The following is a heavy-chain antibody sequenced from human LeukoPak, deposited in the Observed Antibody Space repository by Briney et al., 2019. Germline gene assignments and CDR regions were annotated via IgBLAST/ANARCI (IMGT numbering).Heavy chain of an antibody. Sequence: GGASKVPWEAFGLPFKRFSKNWGAQDPGKRPGWDSSIITRSSYIYYADSVKGRFTISRDNAKNSLYLQMNSLRAEDTAVYYCARDGSAGFCSGGGCNDAFDIWGQGTMVTVSS. J-gene: IGHJ3*02. V-gene: IGHV3-21*01. CDR2: IITRSSYI. CDR1: GLPFKRFS. D-gene: IGHD2-15*01. CDR3: ARDGSAGFCSGGGCNDAFDI.